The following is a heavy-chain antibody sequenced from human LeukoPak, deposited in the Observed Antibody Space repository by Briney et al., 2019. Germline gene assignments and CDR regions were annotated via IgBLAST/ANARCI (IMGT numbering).Heavy chain of an antibody. CDR3: ARGLRWDLTISGTSTFDY. CDR2: IYYSGST. D-gene: IGHD1-26*01. J-gene: IGHJ4*02. CDR1: GVSIRSSSFY. Sequence: SETLSLTCSVSGVSIRSSSFYWGWIRQPPGKGLEWIGIIYYSGSTYYRPSLKSRVTMSVDTSKNQFSLRLSSVTAADTAVYYCARGLRWDLTISGTSTFDYWGQGSLVTVSS. V-gene: IGHV4-39*01.